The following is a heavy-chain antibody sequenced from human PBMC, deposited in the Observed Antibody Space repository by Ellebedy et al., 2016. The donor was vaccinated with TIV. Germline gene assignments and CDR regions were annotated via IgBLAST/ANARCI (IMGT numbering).Heavy chain of an antibody. J-gene: IGHJ4*02. V-gene: IGHV1-18*04. Sequence: AASVKVSCKASGYTFTSYHMQWVRQAPGQGLEWMGWVIPSNGKTTYAKKLQGRVTMTTDTSTSTAYMELTSLRSDDTAVYYCARDRSAFDPVFDYWGQGTPVTVSS. CDR1: GYTFTSYH. CDR3: ARDRSAFDPVFDY. CDR2: VIPSNGKT.